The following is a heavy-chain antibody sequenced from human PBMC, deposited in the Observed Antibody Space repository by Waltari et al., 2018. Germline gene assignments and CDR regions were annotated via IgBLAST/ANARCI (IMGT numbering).Heavy chain of an antibody. CDR3: ARGGIPAATRDYYYYYMDV. CDR2: ISSSSSYI. CDR1: GFTFSSYS. V-gene: IGHV3-21*01. J-gene: IGHJ6*03. D-gene: IGHD2-2*01. Sequence: EVQLVESGGGLVKPGGSLRLSCAASGFTFSSYSMNWVRQAPGKGQEWVSSISSSSSYIYYADSVKGRFTISRDNAKNSLYLQMNSLRAEDTAVYYCARGGIPAATRDYYYYYMDVWGKGTTVTVSS.